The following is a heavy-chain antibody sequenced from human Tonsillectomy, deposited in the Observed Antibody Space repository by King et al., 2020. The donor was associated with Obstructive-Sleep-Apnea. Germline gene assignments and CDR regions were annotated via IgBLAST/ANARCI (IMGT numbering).Heavy chain of an antibody. CDR3: ARVRIQLWYSMDV. CDR1: GFTFSSYG. D-gene: IGHD5-18*01. Sequence: VQLVESGGGVVQPGRSLRLSCAASGFTFSSYGMHWVRQAPGKGLEWVAVIWYDGSNKYYADSGQGRFTISRDNSKNTLYLQMNSLRAEDTAVYYCARVRIQLWYSMDVWGQGTTVTVSS. V-gene: IGHV3-33*01. J-gene: IGHJ6*02. CDR2: IWYDGSNK.